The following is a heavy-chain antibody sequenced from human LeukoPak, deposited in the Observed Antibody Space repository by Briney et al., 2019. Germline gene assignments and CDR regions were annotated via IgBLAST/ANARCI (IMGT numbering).Heavy chain of an antibody. CDR1: GFTFDDYG. D-gene: IGHD3-22*01. Sequence: GGSLRLSCAASGFTFDDYGMSWVRHAPGKGLEWVSGINWNGGSTVYADSVKGRFTISRDNAKNSLYLQMNSLRAEDTALYYCARVWSSGYYLFDYWGQGTLVTVSS. V-gene: IGHV3-20*04. CDR3: ARVWSSGYYLFDY. J-gene: IGHJ4*02. CDR2: INWNGGST.